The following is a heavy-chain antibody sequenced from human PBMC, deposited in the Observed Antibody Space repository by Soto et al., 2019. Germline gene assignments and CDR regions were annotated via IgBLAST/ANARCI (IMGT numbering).Heavy chain of an antibody. CDR2: IYWDDDK. D-gene: IGHD6-13*01. V-gene: IGHV2-5*02. CDR1: GFSLSSSVGA. J-gene: IGHJ4*02. CDR3: AHATPHNRSRWFFDF. Sequence: QITLKESGPMLIRPTQTLTLTCTFSGFSLSSSVGAVGWIRQPPGKALQWLALIYWDDDKAYSPSLKNTLTITKDTSKNQVVLTLTNVGPVDAGTYFCAHATPHNRSRWFFDFWGLGTLVTVSS.